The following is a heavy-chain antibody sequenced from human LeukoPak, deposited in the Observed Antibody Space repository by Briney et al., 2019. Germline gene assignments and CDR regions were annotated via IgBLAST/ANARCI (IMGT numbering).Heavy chain of an antibody. CDR2: INPNSGGT. CDR1: GYTFTGYY. J-gene: IGHJ5*02. V-gene: IGHV1-2*02. D-gene: IGHD3-9*01. CDR3: ARNPPITIFRDNWFDP. Sequence: GASVKVSCKASGYTFTGYYMHWVRQAPGQGLEWMGWINPNSGGTNYAQKFQGRVTITADKSTSTAYMELSSLRSEDTAVYYCARNPPITIFRDNWFDPWGQGTLVTVSS.